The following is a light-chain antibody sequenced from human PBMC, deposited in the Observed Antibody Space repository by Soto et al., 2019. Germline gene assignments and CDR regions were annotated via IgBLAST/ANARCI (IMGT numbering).Light chain of an antibody. J-gene: IGKJ5*01. V-gene: IGKV3-20*01. CDR3: QHNGRS. CDR2: AAS. CDR1: ESVGSSL. Sequence: EIDLTQSPGTLSFSPGERATLSCRTSESVGSSLLAWSQQKHGQAPRLLIYAASSRATGISDRFSGSGSGKDFTLIINRLDPEDSAVYYWQHNGRSFGQGTRLEIK.